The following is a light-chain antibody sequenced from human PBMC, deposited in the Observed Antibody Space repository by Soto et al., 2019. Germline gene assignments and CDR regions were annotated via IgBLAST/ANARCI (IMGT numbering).Light chain of an antibody. CDR2: EVS. J-gene: IGLJ1*01. CDR3: SSYAGGNNLV. Sequence: QSALTQPPSASGSPGQSVTISCTGTSSDVGAYNYVSWYQQHPGKPPKLMIYEVSKRPSGVPDRFSGSKSGYTASLTVSGLQTEDEADYYCSSYAGGNNLVFGTGTKLTVL. CDR1: SSDVGAYNY. V-gene: IGLV2-8*01.